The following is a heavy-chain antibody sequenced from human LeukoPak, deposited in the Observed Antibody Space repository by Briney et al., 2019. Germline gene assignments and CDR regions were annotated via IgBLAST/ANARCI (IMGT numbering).Heavy chain of an antibody. D-gene: IGHD3-16*02. J-gene: IGHJ6*02. CDR3: ARDQVVMITFGGVIEQRYYGMDV. CDR2: INHSGST. V-gene: IGHV4-34*01. Sequence: SETLSLTCAVYGGSFSDYYWSWIPQPPGKGLEWIGEINHSGSTNYNPSLKSRVTISVDTSKNQFSLKLSSVTAADTAVYYCARDQVVMITFGGVIEQRYYGMDVWGQGTTVTVSS. CDR1: GGSFSDYY.